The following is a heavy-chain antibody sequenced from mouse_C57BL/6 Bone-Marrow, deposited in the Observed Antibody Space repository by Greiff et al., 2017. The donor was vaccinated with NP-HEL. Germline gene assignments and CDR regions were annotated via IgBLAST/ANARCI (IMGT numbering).Heavy chain of an antibody. CDR3: ATPFSGSSHLIAY. CDR2: IDPEDGET. CDR1: GYNFTDYY. Sequence: VQLQQSGPELVKPGASVKISCKASGYNFTDYYMHWVKQRTEQGLEWIGRIDPEDGETKYAPKFQGQATITADTSSNTAYLQLSSLTSEDTAVYYCATPFSGSSHLIAYWGQGTLVTVSA. J-gene: IGHJ3*01. V-gene: IGHV14-2*01. D-gene: IGHD1-1*01.